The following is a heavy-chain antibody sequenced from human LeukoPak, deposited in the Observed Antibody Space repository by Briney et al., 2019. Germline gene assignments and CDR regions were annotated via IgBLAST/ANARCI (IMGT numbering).Heavy chain of an antibody. CDR3: ARQEYSSPLYNWFDP. D-gene: IGHD6-6*01. V-gene: IGHV4-4*09. Sequence: SETLSLTCTVSGGSISSYYWSWIRQPPGKGLEWIGYISTSGSTIYNPSLKSRVTISTDTSKNQFSLKLSSVTAADTAVYHCARQEYSSPLYNWFDPWGQGTLVTVSS. CDR1: GGSISSYY. CDR2: ISTSGST. J-gene: IGHJ5*02.